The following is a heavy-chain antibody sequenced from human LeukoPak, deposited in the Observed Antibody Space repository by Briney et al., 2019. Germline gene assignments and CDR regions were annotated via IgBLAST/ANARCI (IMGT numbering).Heavy chain of an antibody. V-gene: IGHV3-21*01. J-gene: IGHJ4*02. Sequence: PGGSLRLSCAASGFTFSSYSMNWVRQAPGKGLEWVSSISSSSSYIYYADSVKGRLTISRDNAKNSLYLQMNSLRAEDTAVYYCARGPSASFDYWGQGTLVTVSS. CDR1: GFTFSSYS. CDR2: ISSSSSYI. CDR3: ARGPSASFDY.